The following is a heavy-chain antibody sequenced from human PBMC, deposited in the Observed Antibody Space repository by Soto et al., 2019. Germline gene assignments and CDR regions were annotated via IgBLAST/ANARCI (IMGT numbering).Heavy chain of an antibody. CDR1: GYTFTSYD. CDR3: ARGPIAAAGTGLDS. J-gene: IGHJ4*02. Sequence: GASVKLSCKASGYTFTSYDINWVRQATGQGLEWMGWMNPDSGNTGYAQKFQGRVTMTRNTSISTAYMELSSLRSEDTAVYYCARGPIAAAGTGLDSWGQGTLVTVSS. D-gene: IGHD6-13*01. V-gene: IGHV1-8*01. CDR2: MNPDSGNT.